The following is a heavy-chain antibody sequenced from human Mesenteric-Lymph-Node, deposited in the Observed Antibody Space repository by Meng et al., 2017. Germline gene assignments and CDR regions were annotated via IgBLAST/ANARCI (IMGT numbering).Heavy chain of an antibody. D-gene: IGHD3-10*01. V-gene: IGHV4-31*11. Sequence: QGQRQVSGPGRVKPSGPLSPTGAFSGGSISSGGYYWSWIRQHPGKGLEWIGYIYYSGSTYYNPSLKSRVTISVDTSKNQFSLKLSSVTATDTAVYYCARRRGGSGRDCWGQGTLVTISS. J-gene: IGHJ4*02. CDR2: IYYSGST. CDR1: GGSISSGGYY. CDR3: ARRRGGSGRDC.